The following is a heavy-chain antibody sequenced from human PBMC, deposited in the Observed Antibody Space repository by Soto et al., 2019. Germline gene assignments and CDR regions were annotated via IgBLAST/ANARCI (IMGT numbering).Heavy chain of an antibody. CDR3: ARHTDYSGTTNYYRGLDV. CDR1: GFSFTSYW. CDR2: IYLADSDT. J-gene: IGHJ6*02. V-gene: IGHV5-51*01. D-gene: IGHD1-7*01. Sequence: GESLKISCKGSGFSFTSYWISWVRHVPGKGLEWMGVIYLADSDTRYSPSFRGQVSISADKSTTTAHLQWSSLKASDSATYYCARHTDYSGTTNYYRGLDVWGQGTPVTVYS.